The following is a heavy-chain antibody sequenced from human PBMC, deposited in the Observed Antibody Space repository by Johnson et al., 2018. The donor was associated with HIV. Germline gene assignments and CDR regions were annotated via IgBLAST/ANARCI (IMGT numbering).Heavy chain of an antibody. CDR1: GFTFRSYW. Sequence: VQLVESGGGLVQPGGSLRLSCAASGFTFRSYWMSWVRQAPGKGLEWVALISYDGSNKYYADSVKGRFIISRDTSKNTLYLQMNSLRAEDTAVYYCARDGPYYDSSGYYYGTVFYAFDIWGQGTMVTVYS. D-gene: IGHD3-22*01. J-gene: IGHJ3*02. CDR3: ARDGPYYDSSGYYYGTVFYAFDI. CDR2: ISYDGSNK. V-gene: IGHV3-30*03.